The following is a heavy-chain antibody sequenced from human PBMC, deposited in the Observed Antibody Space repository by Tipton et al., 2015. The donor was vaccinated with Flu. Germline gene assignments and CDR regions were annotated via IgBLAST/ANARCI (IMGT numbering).Heavy chain of an antibody. Sequence: TLSLTCTVPGGSISSSSYYWGWIRQPPGKGLEWIGSIYYSGSTYYNPSLKSRVTISVDTSKNQFSLKLSSVTAADTAVYYCARRPRPAAIVGYYYYYMDVWGKGTTVTVSS. V-gene: IGHV4-39*01. D-gene: IGHD2-2*01. CDR3: ARRPRPAAIVGYYYYYMDV. CDR2: IYYSGST. CDR1: GGSISSSSYY. J-gene: IGHJ6*03.